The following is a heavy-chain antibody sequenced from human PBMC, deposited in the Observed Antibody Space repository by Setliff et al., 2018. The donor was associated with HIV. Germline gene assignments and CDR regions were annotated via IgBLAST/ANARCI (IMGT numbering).Heavy chain of an antibody. Sequence: PSETLSLTCAVYGGSFSGYYWSWIRQPPGKGLEWIGEINHTGSTNCNPPLKSRVTMSVDTSKNQFSLKLSSVTAADTAVYYCARVSSTYWYSIFRNYYYHMDVWGKGTTVTVSS. V-gene: IGHV4-34*01. CDR1: GGSFSGYY. D-gene: IGHD2-8*02. CDR3: ARVSSTYWYSIFRNYYYHMDV. CDR2: INHTGST. J-gene: IGHJ6*03.